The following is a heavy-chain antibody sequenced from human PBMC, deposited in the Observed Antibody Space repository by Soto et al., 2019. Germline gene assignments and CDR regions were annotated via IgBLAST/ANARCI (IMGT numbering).Heavy chain of an antibody. CDR3: ARPPGYISDWYYFDL. CDR1: GYAFIDYY. D-gene: IGHD3-9*01. CDR2: ISPKSGAT. V-gene: IGHV1-2*02. J-gene: IGHJ4*02. Sequence: ASVKVSCKASGYAFIDYYMHWVRQAPGQGFEWLGRISPKSGATNYAQKFQGRVTMTWDTSLNTAYMELSSLISEDTAVYYCARPPGYISDWYYFDLWGQGTLVTVSS.